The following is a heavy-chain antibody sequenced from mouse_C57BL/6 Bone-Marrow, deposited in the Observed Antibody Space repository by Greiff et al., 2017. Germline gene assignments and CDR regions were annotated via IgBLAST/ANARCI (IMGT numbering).Heavy chain of an antibody. CDR2: IDPENGDT. CDR1: GFNIKDDY. CDR3: TPYGLDY. Sequence: VQLQQSGAELVRPGASVKLSCTASGFNIKDDYMHWVKQRPEQGLEWIGGIDPENGDTEYASKFQGKATITADTSSNTAYLQLSSLTSEDTAVYYCTPYGLDYWGQGTTLTVSS. D-gene: IGHD1-1*02. V-gene: IGHV14-4*01. J-gene: IGHJ2*01.